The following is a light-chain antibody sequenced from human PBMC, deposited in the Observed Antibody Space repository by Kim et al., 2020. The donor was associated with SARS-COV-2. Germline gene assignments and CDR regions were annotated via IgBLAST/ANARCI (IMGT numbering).Light chain of an antibody. CDR3: TSYTRSITYV. CDR2: GVT. Sequence: GQSITISCTGSSSDVGGYNSVSWYQQHPGKAPKLMIYGVTKRPSGVSNRFSGSKSGDTASLTISGLQAEDEADYYCTSYTRSITYVFGTGTQLTVL. V-gene: IGLV2-14*03. CDR1: SSDVGGYNS. J-gene: IGLJ1*01.